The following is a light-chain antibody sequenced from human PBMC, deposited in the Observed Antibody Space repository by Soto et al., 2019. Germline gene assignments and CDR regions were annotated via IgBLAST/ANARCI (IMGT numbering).Light chain of an antibody. J-gene: IGKJ5*01. Sequence: DIQMTQSRSSVSASVGDRVTISCRASEDINSRLAWYQQKPGNAPKLLIYAAFILQSGVPSRFSGYGSGTDFTLSISSLQPEDFATYYCQQADSFPITFGQGTRLESK. CDR1: EDINSR. V-gene: IGKV1-12*01. CDR3: QQADSFPIT. CDR2: AAF.